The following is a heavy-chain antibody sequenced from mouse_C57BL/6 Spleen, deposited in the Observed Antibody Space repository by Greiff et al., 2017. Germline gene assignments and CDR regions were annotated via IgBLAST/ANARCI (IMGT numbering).Heavy chain of an antibody. CDR2: IDPENGDT. CDR3: TTSGYYGSRLFAY. J-gene: IGHJ3*01. D-gene: IGHD1-1*01. CDR1: GFNIKDDY. Sequence: VQLQQSGAELVRPGASVKLSCTASGFNIKDDYMHWVKQRPEQGLEWLGWIDPENGDTEYASKFQGKATITADTSSNTAYLQLSSLTSEDTDVYYCTTSGYYGSRLFAYWGQGTLVTVSA. V-gene: IGHV14-4*01.